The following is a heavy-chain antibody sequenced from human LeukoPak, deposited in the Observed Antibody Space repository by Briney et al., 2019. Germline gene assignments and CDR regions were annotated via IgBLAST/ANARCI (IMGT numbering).Heavy chain of an antibody. Sequence: PSETLSLTCSVSGASVSSTRYYWAWIRQPPGQGLQWVGSYHSSGSPFYNPSLESRITMSLDASENYFSLKLSSVTAADTAVYYCARRASSSEHCPPPFDFWGQGSLVIVSS. CDR3: ARRASSSEHCPPPFDF. V-gene: IGHV4-39*02. J-gene: IGHJ4*02. CDR1: GASVSSTRYY. CDR2: YHSSGSP. D-gene: IGHD3-22*01.